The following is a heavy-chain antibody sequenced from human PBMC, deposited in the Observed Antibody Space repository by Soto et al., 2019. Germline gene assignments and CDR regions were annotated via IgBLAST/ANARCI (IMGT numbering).Heavy chain of an antibody. CDR1: GFTFSSYG. V-gene: IGHV3-30*18. CDR3: AKDVLGDYYYGMDV. J-gene: IGHJ6*02. D-gene: IGHD3-10*01. Sequence: LRLSCAASGFTFSSYGMHWVRQAPGKGLEWVAVISYDGSNKYYADSVKGRFTISRDNSKNTLYLQMNSLRAEDTAVYYCAKDVLGDYYYGMDVWGQGTTVTVSS. CDR2: ISYDGSNK.